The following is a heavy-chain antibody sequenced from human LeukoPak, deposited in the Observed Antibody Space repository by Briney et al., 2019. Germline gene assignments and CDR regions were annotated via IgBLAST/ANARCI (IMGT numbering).Heavy chain of an antibody. CDR2: IDHSGST. D-gene: IGHD4-11*01. CDR3: ARHFSRYSNYASAATSLDY. V-gene: IGHV4-34*01. J-gene: IGHJ4*02. CDR1: GASFSGYY. Sequence: PSETLSLTCAVYGASFSGYYWSWIRQPPGKGLEWIGEIDHSGSTNYNPSLKGRVNISEDTSKNQFTLNLSSVTAADTAVYYCARHFSRYSNYASAATSLDYWGQGTLVTVSS.